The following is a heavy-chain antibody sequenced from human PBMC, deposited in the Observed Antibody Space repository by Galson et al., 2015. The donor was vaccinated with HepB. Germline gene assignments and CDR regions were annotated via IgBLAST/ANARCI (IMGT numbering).Heavy chain of an antibody. Sequence: SVKVSCKASGGTFSSYAISWVRQAPGQGLEWMGGIVPIFGTANYAQKFQGRVTITADESTSTAYMELSSLRSEDTAVYYCARDGAESRLIAAASNWFDPWGQGTLVTVSS. V-gene: IGHV1-69*13. D-gene: IGHD6-13*01. CDR3: ARDGAESRLIAAASNWFDP. J-gene: IGHJ5*02. CDR2: IVPIFGTA. CDR1: GGTFSSYA.